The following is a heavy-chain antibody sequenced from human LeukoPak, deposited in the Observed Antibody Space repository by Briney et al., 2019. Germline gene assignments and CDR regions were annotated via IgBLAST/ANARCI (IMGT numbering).Heavy chain of an antibody. V-gene: IGHV4-4*07. Sequence: SETLSLTCTVSGGSISSYYWSWIRQPAGKGLEWIGRIYTSGSTNYNPPLKSRVTMSVDTSKNQFSLKLSSVTATDTAVYYCARGQQWLGGDAFDIWGQGTMVTVSS. CDR2: IYTSGST. CDR3: ARGQQWLGGDAFDI. CDR1: GGSISSYY. D-gene: IGHD6-19*01. J-gene: IGHJ3*02.